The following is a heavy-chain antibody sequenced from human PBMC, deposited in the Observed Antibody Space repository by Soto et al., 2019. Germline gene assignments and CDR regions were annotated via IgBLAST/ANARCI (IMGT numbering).Heavy chain of an antibody. CDR1: GFTFSSYA. CDR3: ARREVLVRLSYSFDY. J-gene: IGHJ4*02. CDR2: ISYDGSNK. D-gene: IGHD2-8*02. Sequence: GGSLRLSCAASGFTFSSYAMHWVRQAPGKGLEWVAVISYDGSNKYYADSVKGRFTISRDNAKNTLYLQMNSLRAEDTAVYYCARREVLVRLSYSFDYWGQGTLVTVSS. V-gene: IGHV3-30-3*01.